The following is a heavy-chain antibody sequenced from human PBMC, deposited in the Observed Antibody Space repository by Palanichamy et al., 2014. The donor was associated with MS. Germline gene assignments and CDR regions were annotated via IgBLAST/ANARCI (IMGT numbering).Heavy chain of an antibody. Sequence: QVQLQQWGAGLLKPSETLSLTCAVYGGSFSGYYWSWIRQPPGRGWSGLGKINHSGSTNYNPSLKSRVTISVDTSKNQFSLKLSSVTAADTAVYYCARGGSGSYFGIDYWGQGTLVTVSS. V-gene: IGHV4-34*01. CDR2: INHSGST. D-gene: IGHD1-26*01. J-gene: IGHJ4*02. CDR3: ARGGSGSYFGIDY. CDR1: GGSFSGYY.